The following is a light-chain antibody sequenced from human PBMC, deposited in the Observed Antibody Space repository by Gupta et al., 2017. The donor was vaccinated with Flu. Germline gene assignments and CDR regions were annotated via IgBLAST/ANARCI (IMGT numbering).Light chain of an antibody. J-gene: IGLJ3*02. V-gene: IGLV2-14*01. CDR2: EVT. CDR3: SSYTSISTWV. CDR1: SSDVGGYNY. Sequence: QSALPPPASVSRSPGQSITISCTGTSSDVGGYNYVSWYQHHPGKAPKLMIYEVTNRPSGVSNRFSGSKSGNTASLTISVLQAEDEADYYCSSYTSISTWVFGGGTKLTVL.